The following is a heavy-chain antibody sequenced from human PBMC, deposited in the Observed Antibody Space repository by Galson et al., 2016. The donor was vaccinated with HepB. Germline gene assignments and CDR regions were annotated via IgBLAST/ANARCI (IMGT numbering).Heavy chain of an antibody. CDR3: ARGGDYDALTGFGQLFDP. D-gene: IGHD3-9*01. V-gene: IGHV4-34*01. CDR1: GGSLSNSQ. J-gene: IGHJ5*02. Sequence: SETLSPTCAVNGGSLSNSQWTWIRQAPGEGLGWIGEINHRRGPNYRSSLKSRVTLSVTTSKIQFSLRLTSVTAAETAMYYCARGGDYDALTGFGQLFDPWGQGTLVIVSS. CDR2: INHRRGP.